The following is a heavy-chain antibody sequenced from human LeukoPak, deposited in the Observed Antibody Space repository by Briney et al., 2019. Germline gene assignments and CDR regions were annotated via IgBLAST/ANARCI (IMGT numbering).Heavy chain of an antibody. J-gene: IGHJ4*02. D-gene: IGHD1-20*01. V-gene: IGHV3-7*01. CDR3: AREGGHNWYFDY. CDR2: IKQDGSEK. Sequence: GGSLRLSCAASGFTFGSYWMSWVRQAPGKGLEWVANIKQDGSEKYYVDSVKGRFTISRDNAKNSLYLQMNSLRAEDTAVYYCAREGGHNWYFDYWGQGTLVTVSS. CDR1: GFTFGSYW.